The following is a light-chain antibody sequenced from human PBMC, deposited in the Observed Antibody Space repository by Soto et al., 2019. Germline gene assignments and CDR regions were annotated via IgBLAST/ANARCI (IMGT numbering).Light chain of an antibody. CDR1: SNDVVGYNY. Sequence: QPVLTQPASVSGSPGQSITISCTGTSNDVVGYNYVSWYQQHPGKAPQLIIYEVSNRPSGVSHRFSGSKSGDTASLTISGLQDEDGAYYYCSSYTACSTLVFGGGTKLTVL. V-gene: IGLV2-14*01. J-gene: IGLJ3*02. CDR2: EVS. CDR3: SSYTACSTLV.